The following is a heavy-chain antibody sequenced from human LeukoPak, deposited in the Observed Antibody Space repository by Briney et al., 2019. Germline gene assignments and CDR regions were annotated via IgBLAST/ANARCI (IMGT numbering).Heavy chain of an antibody. D-gene: IGHD5-18*01. CDR3: ARLPQRGYSYGYYYGMDV. CDR2: INHSGST. V-gene: IGHV4-34*01. Sequence: SETLSLTCAVYGGSLSGYYWSWIRQPPGKGLEWIGEINHSGSTNYNPSLKSRVTISVDTSKNQFSLKLSSVTAADTAVYYCARLPQRGYSYGYYYGMDVWGQGTTVTVSS. CDR1: GGSLSGYY. J-gene: IGHJ6*02.